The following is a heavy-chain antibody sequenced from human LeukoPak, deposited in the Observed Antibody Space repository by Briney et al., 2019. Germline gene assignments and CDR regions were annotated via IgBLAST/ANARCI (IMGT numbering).Heavy chain of an antibody. V-gene: IGHV3-23*01. CDR1: GFTFSSYA. J-gene: IGHJ4*02. D-gene: IGHD3-22*01. CDR2: ISGSGGNT. CDR3: ARRRDSSDGKDFDY. Sequence: GGSLRLSCAASGFTFSSYAMSWVRQAPGRGLEWVSAISGSGGNTDCADSVKGRFAISRDNSKNTLYLQMISLRAEDTAVYYCARRRDSSDGKDFDYWGQGTLVTVSS.